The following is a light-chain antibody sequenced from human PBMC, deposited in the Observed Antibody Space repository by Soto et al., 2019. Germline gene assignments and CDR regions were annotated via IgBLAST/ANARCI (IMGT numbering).Light chain of an antibody. CDR3: QQYNTWLWT. CDR2: GAS. V-gene: IGKV3-15*01. CDR1: QSVSTN. J-gene: IGKJ1*01. Sequence: EIVMTQSPATLSVSPGETVTLSCRASQSVSTNSAWYQQRPGQAPRLLIHGASTRATGIPARFSGSGFGTEFILTISSLQSEDFAVYYCQQYNTWLWTFGQGTKVEGK.